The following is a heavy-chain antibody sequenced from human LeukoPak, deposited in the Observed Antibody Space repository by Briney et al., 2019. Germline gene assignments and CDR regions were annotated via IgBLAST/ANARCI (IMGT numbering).Heavy chain of an antibody. CDR1: GGTFSSYA. CDR2: IIPIFGTA. CDR3: ARGGNLYCSSTSCYKHYYYYMDV. D-gene: IGHD2-2*02. V-gene: IGHV1-69*13. Sequence: SVKVSCKASGGTFSSYAISWVRQAPGQGLEWMGGIIPIFGTANYAQKFQGRVTITADESTSTAYMELSSLRSEDTAVYYCARGGNLYCSSTSCYKHYYYYMDVWGTGTTVTVSS. J-gene: IGHJ6*03.